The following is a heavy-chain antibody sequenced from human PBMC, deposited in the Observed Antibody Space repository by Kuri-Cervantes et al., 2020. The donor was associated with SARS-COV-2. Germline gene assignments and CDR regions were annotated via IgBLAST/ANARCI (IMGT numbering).Heavy chain of an antibody. CDR3: ARAVVVVPAATTNWFDP. D-gene: IGHD2-2*01. V-gene: IGHV4-4*07. CDR2: IYTSGST. J-gene: IGHJ5*02. Sequence: SETLSLTCTVSGGSISSYYWSWIRQPAGKGLEWIGRIYTSGSTNYNPSLKSRVTMSVDTSKNQFSLKLSSVTAADTAVYYRARAVVVVPAATTNWFDPWGQGTLVTVSS. CDR1: GGSISSYY.